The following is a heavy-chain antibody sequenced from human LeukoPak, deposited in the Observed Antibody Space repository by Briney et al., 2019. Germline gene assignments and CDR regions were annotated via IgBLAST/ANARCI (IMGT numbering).Heavy chain of an antibody. CDR1: GFTFTNYA. D-gene: IGHD4-17*01. CDR2: ISEGVGNT. V-gene: IGHV3-23*01. J-gene: IGHJ4*02. CDR3: AKREEGTTGRFFGY. Sequence: GGSLRLSCAASGFTFTNYAMTWVRQAPGKGLEWVSGISEGVGNTYYADSVKGRFTISRDHSKNTLYLQMNSLRAEDTALYYCAKREEGTTGRFFGYWGQGTLVTVSS.